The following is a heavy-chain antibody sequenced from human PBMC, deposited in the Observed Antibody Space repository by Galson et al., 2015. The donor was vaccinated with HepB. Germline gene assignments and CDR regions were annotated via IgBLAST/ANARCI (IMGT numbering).Heavy chain of an antibody. Sequence: SLRLSCAASGFTFSSYGMHWVRQAPGKGLEWVAFIRYDGSNKYYADSVKGRFTISRDNSKNTLYLQMNSLRAEDTAVYYCAKEVGQDGAGIFRGQVLDYWGQGTLVTVSS. CDR3: AKEVGQDGAGIFRGQVLDY. D-gene: IGHD3-3*02. CDR2: IRYDGSNK. CDR1: GFTFSSYG. V-gene: IGHV3-30*02. J-gene: IGHJ4*02.